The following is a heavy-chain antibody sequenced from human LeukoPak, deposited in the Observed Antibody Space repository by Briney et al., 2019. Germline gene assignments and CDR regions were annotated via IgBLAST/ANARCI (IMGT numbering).Heavy chain of an antibody. Sequence: RASVKVSCKASGYTFTSYYMHWVRQAPGQGLEWMGIINPSGGSTSYAQKFQGRVTMTRDTSTSTVYMELSSLRSEDTAVYYCATGYIYLHPDGGHDYWGQGTLVTVSS. D-gene: IGHD2-2*02. J-gene: IGHJ4*02. V-gene: IGHV1-46*01. CDR3: ATGYIYLHPDGGHDY. CDR1: GYTFTSYY. CDR2: INPSGGST.